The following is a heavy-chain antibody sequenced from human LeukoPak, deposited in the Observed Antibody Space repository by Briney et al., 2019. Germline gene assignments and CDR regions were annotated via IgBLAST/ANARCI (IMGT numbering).Heavy chain of an antibody. CDR3: ASFGGVVVVVAATPLYYYYYMDV. J-gene: IGHJ6*03. Sequence: ASVKVSCKASGYTFTGYYMHWVRQAPGQGLEWMGWINPNSGGTNYAQKFQGRVTMTRDTSISTAYMELSRLRSDDTAVYYCASFGGVVVVVAATPLYYYYYMDVWGKGTTVTVSS. CDR1: GYTFTGYY. V-gene: IGHV1-2*02. CDR2: INPNSGGT. D-gene: IGHD2-15*01.